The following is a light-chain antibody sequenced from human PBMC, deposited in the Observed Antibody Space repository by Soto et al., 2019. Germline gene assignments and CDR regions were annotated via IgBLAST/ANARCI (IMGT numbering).Light chain of an antibody. Sequence: QSVLTQPASVSGSPGQSITISCTGTISEVGGYDYVSWYQQHPGKAPKLMIYDVSNRPSGVSNRFSGSKSGNTASLTISGLQADDEADYYCSSYTTSSTYVFGTGTKVTVL. CDR2: DVS. CDR1: ISEVGGYDY. V-gene: IGLV2-14*01. CDR3: SSYTTSSTYV. J-gene: IGLJ1*01.